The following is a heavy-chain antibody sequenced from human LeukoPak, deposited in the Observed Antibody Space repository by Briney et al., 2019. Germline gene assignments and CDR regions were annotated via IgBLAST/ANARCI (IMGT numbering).Heavy chain of an antibody. Sequence: SETLSLTCPVSGCTISSYYWSWIRQPPGKGLEWMGYIYYSGSTNYNPSLKSRVSISVDTSKNQFSMKLRYVTAADTAVYYCARVRGYMVEDFVRCWGQGSLVTVSS. CDR1: GCTISSYY. CDR2: IYYSGST. J-gene: IGHJ4*02. V-gene: IGHV4-59*01. D-gene: IGHD3-3*01. CDR3: ARVRGYMVEDFVRC.